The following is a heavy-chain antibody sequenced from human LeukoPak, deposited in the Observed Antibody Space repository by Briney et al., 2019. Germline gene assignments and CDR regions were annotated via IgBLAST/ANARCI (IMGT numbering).Heavy chain of an antibody. Sequence: GGSLRLSCAASGFTFSGYWMSWVRQAPGKGLEWVANIKQDGTEKYYVDSVKGRFTISRDNAKNSLYLQMNSLRAEDTAVYYCARSRTGPNWFDPWAREPWSPSPQ. J-gene: IGHJ5*02. V-gene: IGHV3-7*02. CDR3: ARSRTGPNWFDP. CDR1: GFTFSGYW. CDR2: IKQDGTEK. D-gene: IGHD1-14*01.